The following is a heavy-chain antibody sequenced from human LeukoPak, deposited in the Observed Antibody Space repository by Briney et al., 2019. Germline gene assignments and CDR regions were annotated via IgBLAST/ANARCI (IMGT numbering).Heavy chain of an antibody. CDR1: GSTFSSYA. CDR2: ISGSGDST. CDR3: AKKSYYYDSTGYYDY. V-gene: IGHV3-23*01. D-gene: IGHD3-22*01. J-gene: IGHJ4*02. Sequence: GGSLRLSCAVSGSTFSSYAMSWVRQAPGKGLEWVSGISGSGDSTYYADSVKGRFTISRDNPKNTLYLQMNSLRAEDTAVYYCAKKSYYYDSTGYYDYWGQGTLVTVSS.